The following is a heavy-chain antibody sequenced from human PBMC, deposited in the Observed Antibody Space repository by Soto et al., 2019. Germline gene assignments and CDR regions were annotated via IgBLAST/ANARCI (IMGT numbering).Heavy chain of an antibody. CDR3: AIVGCGGDCSPFYYYYYYMDV. Sequence: SQTLSLTCTVSGGSISSYYWSWIRQPPGKGLEWIGYIYYSGSTNYNPSLKSRVTISVDTSKNQFSLKLSSVTAADTAVYYCAIVGCGGDCSPFYYYYYYMDVWGKGTTVTVSS. CDR2: IYYSGST. D-gene: IGHD2-21*02. J-gene: IGHJ6*03. CDR1: GGSISSYY. V-gene: IGHV4-59*01.